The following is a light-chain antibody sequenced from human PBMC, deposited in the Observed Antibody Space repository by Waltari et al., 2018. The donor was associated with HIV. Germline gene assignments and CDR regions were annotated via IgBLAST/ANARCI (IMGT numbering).Light chain of an antibody. CDR2: QDN. Sequence: SYELTQPPSVSVSPGQTASITCSGDKLGDKYACWYQQKPGQSPVLVIYQDNKRPSGIPERFSGSNSGNTATLTCSGTQAMDEADYYCQAEVVFGGGTKLTVL. V-gene: IGLV3-1*01. J-gene: IGLJ2*01. CDR3: QAEVV. CDR1: KLGDKY.